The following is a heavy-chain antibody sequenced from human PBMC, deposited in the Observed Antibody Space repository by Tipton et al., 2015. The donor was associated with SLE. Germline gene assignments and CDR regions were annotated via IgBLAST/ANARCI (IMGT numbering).Heavy chain of an antibody. Sequence: TLSLTCAVYGGSFSGYYWGWVRQPPGKGLEWIGEINHSGSTNYNPSLKSRVTISVDTAKNQFSLKLSSVTAADTAVYYCARVGAGEAFDIWGQGTMVTVSS. CDR1: GGSFSGYY. D-gene: IGHD7-27*01. V-gene: IGHV4-34*01. CDR2: INHSGST. J-gene: IGHJ3*02. CDR3: ARVGAGEAFDI.